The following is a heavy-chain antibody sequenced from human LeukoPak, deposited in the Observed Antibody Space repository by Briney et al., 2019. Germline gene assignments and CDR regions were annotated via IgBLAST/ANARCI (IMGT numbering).Heavy chain of an antibody. D-gene: IGHD2-2*01. CDR2: INTNTGNP. V-gene: IGHV7-4-1*02. Sequence: GASVKVSCKASGYTFTSYAMNWVRQAPGQGLEWMGWINTNTGNPTYAQGFTGRFVFSLDTSVSTAYLQISSLKAEDTAVYYCAQIPTGPVEYQLLSGYWYYGMDVWGQGTTVTVSS. J-gene: IGHJ6*02. CDR1: GYTFTSYA. CDR3: AQIPTGPVEYQLLSGYWYYGMDV.